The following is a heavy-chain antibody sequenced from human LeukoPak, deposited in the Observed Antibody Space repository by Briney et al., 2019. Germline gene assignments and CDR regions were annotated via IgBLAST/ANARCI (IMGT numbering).Heavy chain of an antibody. Sequence: PRGSLRLSCAASGFTFSSYAMHWVRQAPGKGLEWVAVISDEGNNIYYVDSVKGRFTISRDNSKNTLFLQMNSLRDEDTAVYYCARVGDSSGWPFDYWGQGTLVTVSS. CDR3: ARVGDSSGWPFDY. D-gene: IGHD3-22*01. J-gene: IGHJ4*02. V-gene: IGHV3-30*03. CDR1: GFTFSSYA. CDR2: ISDEGNNI.